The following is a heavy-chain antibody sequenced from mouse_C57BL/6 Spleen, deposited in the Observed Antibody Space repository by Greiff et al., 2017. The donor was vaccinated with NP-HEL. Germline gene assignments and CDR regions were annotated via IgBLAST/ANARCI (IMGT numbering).Heavy chain of an antibody. CDR1: GYTFTDYN. J-gene: IGHJ2*01. CDR3: ARQLRSSFDY. Sequence: VHVKQSGPELVKPGASVKIPCKASGYTFTDYNMDWVKQSHGKSLEWIGDINPNNGGTIYNQKFKGKATLTVDKSSSTAYMELRSLTSEDTAVYYCARQLRSSFDYWGQGTTLTVSS. V-gene: IGHV1-18*01. D-gene: IGHD3-2*02. CDR2: INPNNGGT.